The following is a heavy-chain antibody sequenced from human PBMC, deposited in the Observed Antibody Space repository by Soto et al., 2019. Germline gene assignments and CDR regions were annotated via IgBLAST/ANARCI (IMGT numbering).Heavy chain of an antibody. J-gene: IGHJ5*02. D-gene: IGHD3-16*01. CDR3: ARIFGPNWFDP. V-gene: IGHV3-30-3*01. CDR2: ISFDGNNK. CDR1: GFTFNNYA. Sequence: VGSLRLSCAAASGFTFNNYALHWVRQAPGKGLEWVAVISFDGNNKFYADSVKGRFTISRDNAKNSLYLQMNSLRAEDTAVYYCARIFGPNWFDPWGQGTLVTVSS.